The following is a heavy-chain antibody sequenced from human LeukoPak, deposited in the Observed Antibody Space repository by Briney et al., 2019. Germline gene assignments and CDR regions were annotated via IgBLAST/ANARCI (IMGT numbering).Heavy chain of an antibody. V-gene: IGHV3-7*01. CDR3: ARDSEKAGDY. Sequence: PGGSLRLSCAASGFTFSSYWTSWVRQAPGKGLEWVANIKQDGSEKYYVDSVKGRFTISRDNAKNSLYLQMNSLRAEDTAVYYCARDSEKAGDYWGQGTLVTVSS. J-gene: IGHJ4*02. CDR1: GFTFSSYW. D-gene: IGHD3-10*01. CDR2: IKQDGSEK.